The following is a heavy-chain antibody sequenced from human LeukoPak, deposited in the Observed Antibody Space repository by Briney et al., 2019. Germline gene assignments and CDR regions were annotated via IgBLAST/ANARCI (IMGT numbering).Heavy chain of an antibody. Sequence: GGSLRLSCAASGFSFSNFAIHWVRQALGKGLEWLAVISHDGATKNYADSGRGRFAISRDNSNNSLTLQIDSLSAEHTAVYYCTTARGRWHLLPLDFWGQGTLVTVSS. CDR2: ISHDGATK. CDR3: TTARGRWHLLPLDF. D-gene: IGHD1-26*01. CDR1: GFSFSNFA. J-gene: IGHJ4*02. V-gene: IGHV3-30*09.